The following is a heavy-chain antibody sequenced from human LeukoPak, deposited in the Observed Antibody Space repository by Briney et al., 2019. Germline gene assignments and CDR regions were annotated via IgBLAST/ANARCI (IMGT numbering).Heavy chain of an antibody. V-gene: IGHV3-9*01. CDR3: AKERGNSLRY. CDR2: ISWNSGSI. Sequence: GGSLRLSCAASGFTFDDYAMHWVRQAPGKGLEWVSGISWNSGSIGYADSVKGRFTISRDNAKNSLYLQMNSLRAEDTALYYCAKERGNSLRYWGQGTLVTVSS. J-gene: IGHJ4*02. D-gene: IGHD4-23*01. CDR1: GFTFDDYA.